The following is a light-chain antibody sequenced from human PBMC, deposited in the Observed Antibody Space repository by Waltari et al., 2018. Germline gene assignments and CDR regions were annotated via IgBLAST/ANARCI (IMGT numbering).Light chain of an antibody. V-gene: IGLV2-8*01. Sequence: QSALTQPPSASGSPGQSVTISCTGTSSDFVGYNYVSWYQQHPGKAPKLMIYEVSKRPSGVPDRFSGSKSGNTASLTVSGLQAEDEADYYCSSYAGSNKLFGGGTKLTVL. J-gene: IGLJ3*02. CDR3: SSYAGSNKL. CDR1: SSDFVGYNY. CDR2: EVS.